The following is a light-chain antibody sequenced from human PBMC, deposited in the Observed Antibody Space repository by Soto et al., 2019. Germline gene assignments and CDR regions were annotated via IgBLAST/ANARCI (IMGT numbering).Light chain of an antibody. CDR3: QQYGSSPET. V-gene: IGKV3-11*01. J-gene: IGKJ1*01. CDR1: QSVSSY. CDR2: DAS. Sequence: DIVLTHSPATLSLSPGERATLSCRASQSVSSYLAWYQQQPGQAPRLLIYDASNRATGIPARFSGSESGTQFALTISSLEPDDFAVYFCQQYGSSPETFGQGNKVEI.